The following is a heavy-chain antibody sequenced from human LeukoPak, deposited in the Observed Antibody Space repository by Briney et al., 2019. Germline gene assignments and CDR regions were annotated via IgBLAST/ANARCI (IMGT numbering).Heavy chain of an antibody. V-gene: IGHV3-11*01. Sequence: GGSLRLSCAASGFTFSDYYMNWIRQAPGKGLEWVSYISSSGSTIYYADSVKGRFTISRDNAKNSLYLQMNRLRGEDTAVYYCARCIAVAGWEYYFDYWGQGTLVTVSS. CDR1: GFTFSDYY. CDR3: ARCIAVAGWEYYFDY. CDR2: ISSSGSTI. D-gene: IGHD6-19*01. J-gene: IGHJ4*02.